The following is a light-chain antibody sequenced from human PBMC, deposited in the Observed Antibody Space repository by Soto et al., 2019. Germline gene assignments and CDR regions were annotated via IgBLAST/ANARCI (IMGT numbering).Light chain of an antibody. CDR2: DVS. CDR3: SSYTTSNTRQIV. CDR1: SSEVGGYNY. Sequence: QSVLTQPASVSGSPGQSITISCTGTSSEVGGYNYVSWYQHHPGKAPKLMIYDVSNRPSGVSNRFSGSKSGNTASLTISGLQPEDEADYYCSSYTTSNTRQIVFGTGTQLTVL. J-gene: IGLJ1*01. V-gene: IGLV2-14*03.